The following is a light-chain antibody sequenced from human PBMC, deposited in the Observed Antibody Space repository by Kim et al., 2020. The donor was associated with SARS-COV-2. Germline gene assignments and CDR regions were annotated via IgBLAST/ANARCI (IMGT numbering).Light chain of an antibody. V-gene: IGKV3-20*01. CDR1: QSVSSSY. CDR3: QQYGSSPYT. CDR2: GAS. Sequence: WSPGERAALSCRASQSVSSSYLAWYQQKPGQAPRLLIYGASSRATGIPDRFSGSGSGTDFTLTISRLEPEDSAVYYCQQYGSSPYTFGQGAKLEI. J-gene: IGKJ2*01.